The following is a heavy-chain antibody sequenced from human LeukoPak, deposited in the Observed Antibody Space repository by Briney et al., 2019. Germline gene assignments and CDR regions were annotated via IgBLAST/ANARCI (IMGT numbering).Heavy chain of an antibody. J-gene: IGHJ4*02. Sequence: ASVKVSCKASGYTFTGYYIHWVRQAPGQGLEWMGWINPNSGGTNYAQNFQGRVTMTRDTSISTAYMELSRLRSDDTAVYYCARHPPRLAPYNSAWYGDYWGQGTLVTVSS. CDR2: INPNSGGT. D-gene: IGHD6-19*01. V-gene: IGHV1-2*02. CDR1: GYTFTGYY. CDR3: ARHPPRLAPYNSAWYGDY.